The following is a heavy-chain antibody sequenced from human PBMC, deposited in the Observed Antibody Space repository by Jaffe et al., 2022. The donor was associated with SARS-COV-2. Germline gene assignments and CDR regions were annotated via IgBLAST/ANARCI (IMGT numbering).Heavy chain of an antibody. D-gene: IGHD6-13*01. Sequence: EVQLLESGGGLVQPGGSLRLSCAASGFTFTSYAMSWVRQAPGKGLEWVSAISTSGDSAYYADSVKGRFIISRDNSKNMLFLQMTGLRAEDTAVYYCANYPVAQQVVPSFDYWGQGTLVTVSS. CDR3: ANYPVAQQVVPSFDY. CDR2: ISTSGDSA. J-gene: IGHJ4*02. CDR1: GFTFTSYA. V-gene: IGHV3-23*01.